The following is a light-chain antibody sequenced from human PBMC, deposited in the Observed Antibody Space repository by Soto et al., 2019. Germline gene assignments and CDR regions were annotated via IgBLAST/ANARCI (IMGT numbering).Light chain of an antibody. Sequence: EIVLTQSPGTLSLSPGERATLSCRASQSVSSSYLAWYQQKPGQAPRLLIYGASSRATSIPDRFSGSGSGTDFTLTISRLEPEDFAVYYCQHSGSFGQGTKVEIK. V-gene: IGKV3-20*01. CDR1: QSVSSSY. CDR3: QHSGS. CDR2: GAS. J-gene: IGKJ1*01.